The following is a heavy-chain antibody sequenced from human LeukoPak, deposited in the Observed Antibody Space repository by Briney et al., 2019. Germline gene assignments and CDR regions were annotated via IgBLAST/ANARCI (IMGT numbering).Heavy chain of an antibody. CDR1: GYTFTSYG. D-gene: IGHD1-26*01. CDR3: ATTVGATTSKPYYFDY. V-gene: IGHV1-18*01. Sequence: ASVKVSCKASGYTFTSYGISWVRQAPGQGVEWMGWISAYNGNTNYAQKLQGRVTMTTDTSTSTAYMELRSLRSDDTAVYYCATTVGATTSKPYYFDYWGQGTLVTVSS. J-gene: IGHJ4*02. CDR2: ISAYNGNT.